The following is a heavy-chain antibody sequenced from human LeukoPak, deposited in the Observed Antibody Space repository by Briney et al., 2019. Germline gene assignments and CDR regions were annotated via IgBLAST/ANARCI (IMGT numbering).Heavy chain of an antibody. CDR2: ISYDGSKR. Sequence: GGSLRLSCVTSGFTFDSYGFYWVRQAPGKGLEWVAVISYDGSKRYYADSVKGRFTISRDNAKNSLYLQMNSLRAEDTAVYYCARARIVGATTLDYWGQGTLVTVSS. CDR1: GFTFDSYG. D-gene: IGHD1-26*01. CDR3: ARARIVGATTLDY. V-gene: IGHV3-30*03. J-gene: IGHJ4*02.